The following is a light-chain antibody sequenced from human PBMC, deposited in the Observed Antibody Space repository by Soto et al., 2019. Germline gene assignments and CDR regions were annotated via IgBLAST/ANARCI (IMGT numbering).Light chain of an antibody. Sequence: EIVLTQAPVILSVSPGESATLSCRASQSVTRNLAWYQQIPGQAPRLLVYHASVRATGIPARFSGSGSGTEFTLTISSLQSEDFAVYYCQQYNNWPPWTFGQGTKVDIK. J-gene: IGKJ1*01. CDR1: QSVTRN. CDR3: QQYNNWPPWT. CDR2: HAS. V-gene: IGKV3-15*01.